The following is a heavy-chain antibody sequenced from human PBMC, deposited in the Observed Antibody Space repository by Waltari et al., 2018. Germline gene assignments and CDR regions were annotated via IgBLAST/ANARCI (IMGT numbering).Heavy chain of an antibody. J-gene: IGHJ4*02. D-gene: IGHD3-10*01. V-gene: IGHV4-59*01. Sequence: QVQLQESGPGLVKPWETLSLTCTVSGGSINTFYWTWHRQPPGKGLEWIENIYYSGSTNYSPSLKNRVTISVDTSKNQFSLNLSSVTAADTAVYYCARGGSGSRANFDCWGQGTLVTVSS. CDR1: GGSINTFY. CDR3: ARGGSGSRANFDC. CDR2: IYYSGST.